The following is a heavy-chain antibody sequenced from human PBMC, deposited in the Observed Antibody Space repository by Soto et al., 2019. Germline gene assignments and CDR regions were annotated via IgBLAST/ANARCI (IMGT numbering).Heavy chain of an antibody. CDR3: ATLNSFGSDY. Sequence: GGSLRLSCAASGFTFSNFWMHWVRQAPGKGLVWVSRIDSDGSGAMYADSVKGRLTISRDNAKSTLFLQMNSLRAEDTAVYYCATLNSFGSDYWGRGTLVTVSS. J-gene: IGHJ4*02. V-gene: IGHV3-74*03. CDR1: GFTFSNFW. D-gene: IGHD5-18*01. CDR2: IDSDGSGA.